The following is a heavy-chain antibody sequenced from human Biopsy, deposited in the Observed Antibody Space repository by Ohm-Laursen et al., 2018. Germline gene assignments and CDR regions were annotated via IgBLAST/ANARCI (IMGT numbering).Heavy chain of an antibody. J-gene: IGHJ5*02. CDR2: IFYRGST. V-gene: IGHV4-39*02. Sequence: SQTLSLTCTVSGGSISNNNYYWGWIRQPPGKGLEWIGSIFYRGSTHYKPSLKSRVNISVDTSKNHFSLKLNSVPAADTAVYYCARDYDTSGYYYVSWGQGTLVTVSS. CDR1: GGSISNNNYY. D-gene: IGHD3-22*01. CDR3: ARDYDTSGYYYVS.